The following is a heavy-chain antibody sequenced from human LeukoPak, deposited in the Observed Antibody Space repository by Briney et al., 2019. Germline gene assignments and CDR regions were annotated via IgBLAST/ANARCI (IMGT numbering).Heavy chain of an antibody. D-gene: IGHD6-13*01. CDR1: GYSISSGYY. CDR3: ARGPAYSSSWYYFDY. CDR2: IYHSGST. V-gene: IGHV4-38-2*02. J-gene: IGHJ4*02. Sequence: PSETLSLTCTVSGYSISSGYYWGWIRQPRGKGLEWIGSIYHSGSTYYNPSLKSRVTISVDTSKNQFSLKLSSVTAADTAVYYCARGPAYSSSWYYFDYWGQGTLVTVSS.